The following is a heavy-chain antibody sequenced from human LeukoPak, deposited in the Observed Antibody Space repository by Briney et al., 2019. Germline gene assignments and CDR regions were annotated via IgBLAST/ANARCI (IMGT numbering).Heavy chain of an antibody. Sequence: PSETLSLTCTDSGYSISSGYYWSWIRQPPGKGLEWIGEINHSGSTNYNPSLKSRVTISVDTSKNQFSLKLSSVTAADTAVYYCAREVVAAAGTVDYWGQGALVIVSS. CDR2: INHSGST. CDR3: AREVVAAAGTVDY. D-gene: IGHD6-13*01. J-gene: IGHJ4*02. CDR1: GYSISSGYY. V-gene: IGHV4-38-2*02.